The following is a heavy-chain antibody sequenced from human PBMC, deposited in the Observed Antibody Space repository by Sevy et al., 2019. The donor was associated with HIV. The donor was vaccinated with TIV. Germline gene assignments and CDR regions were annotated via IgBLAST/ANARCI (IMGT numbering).Heavy chain of an antibody. CDR2: ISYDGSNK. J-gene: IGHJ3*02. CDR1: GFTFSSYA. Sequence: GGSLRLSCAASGFTFSSYAMHWVRQAPGKGLEWVAVISYDGSNKYYADSVKGRFTISRDNAKNTLYLQMNSLRAEDMAVYYCARGQWAAWYDSSGYQRTGDAFAIWGQGTMVTVSS. D-gene: IGHD3-22*01. CDR3: ARGQWAAWYDSSGYQRTGDAFAI. V-gene: IGHV3-30*04.